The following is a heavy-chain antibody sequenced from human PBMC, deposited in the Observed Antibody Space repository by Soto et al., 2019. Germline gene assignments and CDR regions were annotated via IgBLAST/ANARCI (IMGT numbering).Heavy chain of an antibody. V-gene: IGHV3-23*01. CDR3: AKGYCSSTSCRYYYYYMDV. D-gene: IGHD2-2*01. J-gene: IGHJ6*03. CDR2: ISGSGGST. Sequence: GGSLGLSCAASGFTFRSYAMSWVRQAPGKGLEWVSAISGSGGSTYYADSVKGRFTISRDNSKNTLYLQMNSLRAEDTAVYYCAKGYCSSTSCRYYYYYMDVWGKGTTVTVSS. CDR1: GFTFRSYA.